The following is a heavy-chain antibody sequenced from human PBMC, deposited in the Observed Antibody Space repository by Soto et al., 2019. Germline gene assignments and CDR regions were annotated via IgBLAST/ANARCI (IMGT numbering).Heavy chain of an antibody. Sequence: ASVKVSCKASGGTFSSYAISWVRQAPGQGLEWMGGIIPIFGTANYAQKFQGRVTITADESTSTAYMELSSLRSEDTAVYYCAREDCSSTSCHQSYYYYGMDVWGQGTTVTVSS. V-gene: IGHV1-69*13. CDR1: GGTFSSYA. J-gene: IGHJ6*02. D-gene: IGHD2-2*01. CDR3: AREDCSSTSCHQSYYYYGMDV. CDR2: IIPIFGTA.